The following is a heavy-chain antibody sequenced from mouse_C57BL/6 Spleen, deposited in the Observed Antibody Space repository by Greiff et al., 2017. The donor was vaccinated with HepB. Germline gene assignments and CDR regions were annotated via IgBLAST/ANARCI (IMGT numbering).Heavy chain of an antibody. Sequence: EVKVVESGGGLVQPGGSLKLSCAASGFTFSDYGMAWVRQAPRKGPEWVAFISNLAYSIYYADTVTGRFTISRENAKNTLYLEMSSLRSEDTAMYYCARREDGYSYAMDYWGQGTSVTVSS. CDR3: ARREDGYSYAMDY. J-gene: IGHJ4*01. D-gene: IGHD2-3*01. CDR2: ISNLAYSI. V-gene: IGHV5-15*01. CDR1: GFTFSDYG.